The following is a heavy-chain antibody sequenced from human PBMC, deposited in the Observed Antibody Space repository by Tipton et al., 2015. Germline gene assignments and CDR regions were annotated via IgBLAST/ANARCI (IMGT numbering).Heavy chain of an antibody. D-gene: IGHD3-22*01. CDR2: VWYDGSNQ. CDR1: GFTFSDYA. Sequence: SLRLSCAASGFTFSDYALHWVRQAPGKGLEWVAGVWYDGSNQYYAASVKGRLTIARDNSKNTLYLQMNSLRAEDTAVYYCARDGPDYYASTGAFDIWGQGTVVTVSS. V-gene: IGHV3-33*01. J-gene: IGHJ3*02. CDR3: ARDGPDYYASTGAFDI.